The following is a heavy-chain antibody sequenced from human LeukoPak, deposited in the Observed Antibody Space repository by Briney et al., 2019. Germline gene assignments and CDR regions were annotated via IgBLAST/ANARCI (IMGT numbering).Heavy chain of an antibody. Sequence: GASVKVSCKASGHTFNIYYIIWVRQAPGQGLEWMGWISAYNGKTNYAQKLQGRVTMTTDTSTTTAYMELRSLRYDDTAVYYCARVKEIFGSGSYLGDYWGQGTLVTVSS. J-gene: IGHJ4*02. CDR3: ARVKEIFGSGSYLGDY. CDR2: ISAYNGKT. D-gene: IGHD3-10*01. CDR1: GHTFNIYY. V-gene: IGHV1-18*01.